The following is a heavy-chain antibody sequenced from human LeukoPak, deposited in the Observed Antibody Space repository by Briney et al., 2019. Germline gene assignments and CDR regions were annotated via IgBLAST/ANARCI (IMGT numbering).Heavy chain of an antibody. J-gene: IGHJ6*02. CDR1: GYTFTGYY. CDR3: GRSSASGSYTKNYYYHGMDV. V-gene: IGHV1-2*02. Sequence: AAVKVSCKASGYTFTGYYMHWVRQAPGQGGGWMGWINANGGGTHYAQRSQGRGTMTRETSISTAYMELSRLRADDTAAYYCGRSSASGSYTKNYYYHGMDVWGQQTTVTVSS. D-gene: IGHD1-26*01. CDR2: INANGGGT.